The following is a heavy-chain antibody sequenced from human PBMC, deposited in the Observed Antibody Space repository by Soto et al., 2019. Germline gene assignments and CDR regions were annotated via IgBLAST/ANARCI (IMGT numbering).Heavy chain of an antibody. Sequence: ASVKVSCKASGYIFTRYVMHWLRQAPGQSLERMGWINFYNGKTHYGQKLQGRVTLTTDTSTSTAYMELRSLRSDDSAMYYCARAGSVDDALDIWGQGTMVTVSS. J-gene: IGHJ3*02. CDR3: ARAGSVDDALDI. CDR1: GYIFTRYV. CDR2: INFYNGKT. V-gene: IGHV1-18*01. D-gene: IGHD2-8*02.